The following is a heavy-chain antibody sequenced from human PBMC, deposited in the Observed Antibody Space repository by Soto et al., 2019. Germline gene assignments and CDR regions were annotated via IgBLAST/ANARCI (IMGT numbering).Heavy chain of an antibody. Sequence: EVQLLESGGGLVQPGGSLRLSCAASGFTFSSYAMSWVRQAPGKGLEWVSAISGSGGSTYYADSVKGRFSISRDNSKNTLYLQMNSLRAEDTAVYYCAKDRAGTTLVDYWGQGTLVTVSS. CDR2: ISGSGGST. CDR1: GFTFSSYA. J-gene: IGHJ4*02. D-gene: IGHD1-1*01. V-gene: IGHV3-23*01. CDR3: AKDRAGTTLVDY.